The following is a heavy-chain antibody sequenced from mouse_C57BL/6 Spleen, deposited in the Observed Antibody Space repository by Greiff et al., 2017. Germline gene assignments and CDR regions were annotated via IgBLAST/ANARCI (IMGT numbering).Heavy chain of an antibody. CDR2: ISSGSSPI. CDR1: GFTFSDYG. D-gene: IGHD3-1*01. V-gene: IGHV5-17*01. Sequence: EVHLVESGGGLVKPGGSLKLSCAASGFTFSDYGMHWVRQAPEKGLEWVAYISSGSSPIYYADTVKGRFTISRDNAKNTLFLQMTSLRSEDTAMYYCARRALSEGPLDYWGKGTSVTVSS. CDR3: ARRALSEGPLDY. J-gene: IGHJ4*01.